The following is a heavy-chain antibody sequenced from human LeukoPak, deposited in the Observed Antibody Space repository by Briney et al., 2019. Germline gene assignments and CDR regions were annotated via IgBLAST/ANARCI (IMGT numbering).Heavy chain of an antibody. D-gene: IGHD3-10*01. J-gene: IGHJ4*02. CDR3: AREAGAPSMVRGVRDFDY. CDR1: GGPISSSNYY. Sequence: SETLSLTCTVSGGPISSSNYYWGWIRRPPGKGLEWIGSIYYSGSIYYNPSLKSRVTISVDTSKNQFSLKLSSVTAADTAVYYCAREAGAPSMVRGVRDFDYWGQGTLVTVSS. V-gene: IGHV4-39*07. CDR2: IYYSGSI.